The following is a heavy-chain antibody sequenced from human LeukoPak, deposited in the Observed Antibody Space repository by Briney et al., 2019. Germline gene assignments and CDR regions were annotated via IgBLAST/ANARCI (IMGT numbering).Heavy chain of an antibody. CDR3: ARHIQVTFRVSRLGCFDA. CDR2: IYYSGST. D-gene: IGHD3-9*01. Sequence: SETLSLTCTVSGYSISSGYYWGWIRQPPGKGLEWIGSIYYSGSTYYNPSLKSRVTISVDTSKNQFSLKLSSVTAADTAVYYCARHIQVTFRVSRLGCFDAWGQGTLVTVSS. J-gene: IGHJ5*02. CDR1: GYSISSGYY. V-gene: IGHV4-38-2*02.